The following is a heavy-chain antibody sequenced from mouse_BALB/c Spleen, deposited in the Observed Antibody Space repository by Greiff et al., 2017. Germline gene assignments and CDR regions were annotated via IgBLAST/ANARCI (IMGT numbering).Heavy chain of an antibody. V-gene: IGHV5-17*02. J-gene: IGHJ4*01. CDR1: GFTFSSFG. D-gene: IGHD2-3*01. Sequence: EVKLMESGGGLVQPGGSRKLSCAASGFTFSSFGMHWVRQAPEKGLEWVAYISSGSSTIYYADTVKGRFTISRDNPKNTLFLQMTSLRSEDTAMYYCARGWLLRAMDYWGQGTSVTVSS. CDR2: ISSGSSTI. CDR3: ARGWLLRAMDY.